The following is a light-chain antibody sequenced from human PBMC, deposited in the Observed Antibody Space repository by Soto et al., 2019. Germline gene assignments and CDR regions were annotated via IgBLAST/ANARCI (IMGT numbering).Light chain of an antibody. Sequence: EIVMTQSPATLSVSPGGRATLSCRASQSIGSNLAWYQQKPGQAPRLVIYDTSTRATGLPVRFSGSGSGTEFTLTISSLQSEDFAVYYCQQYNNWPFSFGPGTKVDIK. CDR2: DTS. CDR3: QQYNNWPFS. CDR1: QSIGSN. J-gene: IGKJ3*01. V-gene: IGKV3-15*01.